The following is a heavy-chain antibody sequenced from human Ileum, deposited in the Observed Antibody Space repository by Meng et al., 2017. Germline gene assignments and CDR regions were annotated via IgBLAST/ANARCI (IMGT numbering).Heavy chain of an antibody. J-gene: IGHJ4*02. D-gene: IGHD3-3*01. V-gene: IGHV4-61*01. CDR2: IYYSGST. Sequence: QLQGSGQGLWGPSETRSPSCTYPTGVLSGGSDYWSWIRQPPGKGLEWIGYIYYSGSTDYNPSLKSRVTISVDTSKNQFSLRLSSVTAADTAVYYCARFDFWSGSYCLDYWGQGALVTVSS. CDR3: ARFDFWSGSYCLDY. CDR1: TGVLSGGSDY.